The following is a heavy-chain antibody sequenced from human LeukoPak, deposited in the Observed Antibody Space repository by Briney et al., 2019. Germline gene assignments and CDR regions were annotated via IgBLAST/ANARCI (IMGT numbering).Heavy chain of an antibody. D-gene: IGHD6-13*01. CDR2: INPNSGGT. CDR1: GYTFTGYH. CDR3: ARWPPSDSSSWFRWFDP. V-gene: IGHV1-2*02. Sequence: ASVKVSCKASGYTFTGYHMHWVRQAPGQGLEWMGWINPNSGGTNYAQKFQGRVTMTRDTSISTAYMELSRLRSDDTAVYYCARWPPSDSSSWFRWFDPWGQGTLVTVSS. J-gene: IGHJ5*02.